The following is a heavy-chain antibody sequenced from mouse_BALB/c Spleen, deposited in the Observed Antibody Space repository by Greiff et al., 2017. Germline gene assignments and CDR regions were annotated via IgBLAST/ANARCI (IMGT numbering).Heavy chain of an antibody. CDR2: ISTYYGDA. V-gene: IGHV1S137*01. J-gene: IGHJ3*01. D-gene: IGHD2-1*01. CDR3: ARSRGGNYGGY. Sequence: VQLQQSGAELMKPGVSVKISCKGSGYTFTDYAMHWVKQSHAKSLEWIGVISTYYGDASYNQKFKGKATMTVDKSSSTAYMELARLTSEDSAIYYCARSRGGNYGGYWGQGTLVTVSA. CDR1: GYTFTDYA.